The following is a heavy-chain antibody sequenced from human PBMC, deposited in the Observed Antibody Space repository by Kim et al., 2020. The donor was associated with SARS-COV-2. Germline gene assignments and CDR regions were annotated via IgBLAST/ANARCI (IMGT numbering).Heavy chain of an antibody. CDR1: GFTFSSYS. J-gene: IGHJ6*02. D-gene: IGHD1-26*01. CDR2: ISSSSSTI. Sequence: GGSLRLSCAASGFTFSSYSMNWVRQAPGKGLEWVSYISSSSSTIYYADSVKGRFTISRDNAKNSLYLQMNSLRDEDTAVYYCARQGGIADPGWRTRLWELPMDVWGQGTTVTVSS. V-gene: IGHV3-48*02. CDR3: ARQGGIADPGWRTRLWELPMDV.